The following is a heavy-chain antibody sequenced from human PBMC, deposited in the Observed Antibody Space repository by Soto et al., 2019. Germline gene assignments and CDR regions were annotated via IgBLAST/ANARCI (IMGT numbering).Heavy chain of an antibody. J-gene: IGHJ6*02. CDR1: GFTFNNYA. Sequence: EVQVVESGGGLVQPGGSLRLSCAASGFTFNNYAMSWVRQAPGKGLEWVSGISGSGSSTYYADSVYGRFTISRDNSINTLYLQMNSLRAEDTAVYYCAKEAEMSVGYGMDVWGQATTVTVSS. CDR3: AKEAEMSVGYGMDV. V-gene: IGHV3-23*04. D-gene: IGHD3-3*01. CDR2: ISGSGSST.